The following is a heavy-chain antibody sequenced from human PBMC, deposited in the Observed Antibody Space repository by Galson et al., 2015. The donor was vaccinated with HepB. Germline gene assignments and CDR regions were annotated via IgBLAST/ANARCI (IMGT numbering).Heavy chain of an antibody. D-gene: IGHD4-17*01. CDR1: GGSITSNNW. CDR2: IHHTGST. J-gene: IGHJ4*02. CDR3: ARATLTTGFDS. Sequence: SETLSLTCAVSGGSITSNNWWSWVRQPPGKRLEWIGEIHHTGSTNYNPSLQSRVTISTDKSKNQSSLKVNPVTAAATSVYYCARATLTTGFDSWGQGTLVTVSS. V-gene: IGHV4-4*02.